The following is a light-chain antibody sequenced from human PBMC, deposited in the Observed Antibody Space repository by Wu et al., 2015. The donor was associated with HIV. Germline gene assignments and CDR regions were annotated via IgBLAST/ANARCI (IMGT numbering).Light chain of an antibody. Sequence: IVLTQSPATLSLSPGERVTLSCRASQDIRTYLAWYQQKPGQAPRLLIYDASNRASGIPARFRGSGSETDFTLTISSLESEDFAVYYRQQRYTWPLTFGGGPRWRSN. CDR2: DAS. CDR1: QDIRTY. CDR3: QQRYTWPLT. J-gene: IGKJ4*01. V-gene: IGKV3-11*01.